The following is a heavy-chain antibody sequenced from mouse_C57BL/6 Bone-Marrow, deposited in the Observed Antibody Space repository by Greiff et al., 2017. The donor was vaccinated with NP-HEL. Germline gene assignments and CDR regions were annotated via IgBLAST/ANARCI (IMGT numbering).Heavy chain of an antibody. Sequence: QVHVKQSGAELVKPGASVKMSCKASGYTFTSYWITWVKQRPGQGLEWIGDIYPGSGSTNYNEKFKSKATLTVDTSSSTAYMQLSSLTSEDSAVYYCARWKSWYFDVWGTGTTVTVSS. CDR3: ARWKSWYFDV. V-gene: IGHV1-55*01. CDR1: GYTFTSYW. CDR2: IYPGSGST. J-gene: IGHJ1*03.